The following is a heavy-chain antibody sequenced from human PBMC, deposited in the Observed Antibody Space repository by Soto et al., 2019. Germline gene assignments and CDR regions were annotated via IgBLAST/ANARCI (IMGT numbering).Heavy chain of an antibody. CDR3: AKDPSPRYYDFWSGYSPNGMDV. J-gene: IGHJ6*02. CDR2: ISYDGSNK. Sequence: PGGSLRLSCAASGFTFSSYGMHWVRQAPSKGLEWVAVISYDGSNKYYADSVKGRFTISRDNSKNTLYLQMNSLRAEDTAVYYCAKDPSPRYYDFWSGYSPNGMDVWGQGTTVTSP. CDR1: GFTFSSYG. D-gene: IGHD3-3*01. V-gene: IGHV3-30*18.